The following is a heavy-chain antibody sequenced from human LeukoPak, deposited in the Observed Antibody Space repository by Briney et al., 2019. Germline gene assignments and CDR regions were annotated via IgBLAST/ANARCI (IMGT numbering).Heavy chain of an antibody. CDR3: AKWGSGSYYKGSFDY. CDR1: GFTFSSYA. CDR2: ISYDRSNE. J-gene: IGHJ4*02. V-gene: IGHV3-30-3*02. D-gene: IGHD3-10*01. Sequence: GGSLRLSCAASGFTFSSYAMHWVCQAPGKGLEWVAVISYDRSNEYYADSVKGRFTISRDNSKNTLYLQMNSLRAEDTAVYYCAKWGSGSYYKGSFDYWGQGTLVTVSS.